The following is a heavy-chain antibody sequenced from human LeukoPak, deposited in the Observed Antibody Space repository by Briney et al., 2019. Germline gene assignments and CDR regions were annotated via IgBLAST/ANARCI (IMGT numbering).Heavy chain of an antibody. CDR3: ARARVVRGVITQCYFDY. V-gene: IGHV4-61*02. Sequence: SETLSLTCTVSGGSISSGSYYWSWIRQPAGKGLEWIGRIYTSGSTNYNPSLKSRVTISVDTSKNQFSLKLSSVTAADTAVYYCARARVVRGVITQCYFDYWGQGTLVTVSS. CDR2: IYTSGST. D-gene: IGHD3-10*01. CDR1: GGSISSGSYY. J-gene: IGHJ4*02.